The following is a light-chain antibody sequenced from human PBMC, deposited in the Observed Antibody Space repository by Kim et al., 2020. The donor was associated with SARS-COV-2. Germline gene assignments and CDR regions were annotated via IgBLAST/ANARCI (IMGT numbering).Light chain of an antibody. CDR2: GAS. Sequence: SPGERATLSCRASQSVNSNYLGWYQQKRGQAPRLLIYGASSRASGVPDRFSGSWSGTDFTLTINRLQPEDSAVYYCQQYGTSPFTFGPGTKVDIK. J-gene: IGKJ3*01. CDR3: QQYGTSPFT. V-gene: IGKV3-20*01. CDR1: QSVNSNY.